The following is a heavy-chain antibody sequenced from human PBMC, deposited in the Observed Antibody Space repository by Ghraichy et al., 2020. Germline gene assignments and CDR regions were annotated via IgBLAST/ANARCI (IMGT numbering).Heavy chain of an antibody. V-gene: IGHV3-11*01. CDR1: GFTFSDYY. D-gene: IGHD5-24*01. CDR3: ARDYLWDGYNYYYYGMDV. CDR2: ISSSGSTI. Sequence: GGSLRLSCAASGFTFSDYYMSWIRQAPGKGLEWVSYISSSGSTIYYADSVKGRFTISRDNAKNSLYLQMNSLRAEDTAVYYCARDYLWDGYNYYYYGMDVGPRDHGHRLL. J-gene: IGHJ6*02.